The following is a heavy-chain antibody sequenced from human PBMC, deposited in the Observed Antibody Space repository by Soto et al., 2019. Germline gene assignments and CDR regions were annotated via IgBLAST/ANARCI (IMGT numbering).Heavy chain of an antibody. CDR2: ISGRGDKT. J-gene: IGHJ4*02. V-gene: IGHV3-23*01. CDR3: AKVLYCSGVRCYCLDS. CDR1: GFTFSNYG. Sequence: EVQLLESGGGLVQPGGSLRLSCAASGFTFSNYGMNWVRQAPGKGLEWVSGISGRGDKTYYADSVKGRFTISRDASKNTLFLQMNGLRAEDTAVYFCAKVLYCSGVRCYCLDSWGQGTLVSVSS. D-gene: IGHD2-15*01.